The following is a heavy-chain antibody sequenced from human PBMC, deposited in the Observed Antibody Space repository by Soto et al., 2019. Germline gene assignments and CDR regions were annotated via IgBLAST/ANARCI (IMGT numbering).Heavy chain of an antibody. CDR3: ARVVINDYYDSSGYFHY. J-gene: IGHJ4*02. D-gene: IGHD3-22*01. CDR1: GGSISSGGYF. Sequence: SETLSLTCTVSGGSISSGGYFWSRIRQHPGKGLEWIGYIYYSGSTYYNPSLKSRVTISVDTSKNQFSLKLSSVTAADTAVYYCARVVINDYYDSSGYFHYWGQGTLVTVSS. CDR2: IYYSGST. V-gene: IGHV4-31*03.